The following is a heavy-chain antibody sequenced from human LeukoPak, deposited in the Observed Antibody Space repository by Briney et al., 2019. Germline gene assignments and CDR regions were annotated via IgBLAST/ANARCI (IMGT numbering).Heavy chain of an antibody. CDR3: AREDVVVVAGVRNGMDV. Sequence: VSVNVSCKASGYTFTGYYMHWVRQASGQGLEWMGWMNPNSGNTGYAQKFQGRVTMTRNTSISTAYMELSSLRSEDTAVYYCAREDVVVVAGVRNGMDVWGQGTTVTVSS. D-gene: IGHD2-15*01. J-gene: IGHJ6*02. V-gene: IGHV1-8*02. CDR2: MNPNSGNT. CDR1: GYTFTGYY.